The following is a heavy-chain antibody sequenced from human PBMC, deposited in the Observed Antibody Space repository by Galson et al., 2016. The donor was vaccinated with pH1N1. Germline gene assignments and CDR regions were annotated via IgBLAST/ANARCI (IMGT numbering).Heavy chain of an antibody. CDR1: GFTFSSYS. CDR3: ARDQGGYGSGSFPAYYYYMDV. CDR2: ISSSSSTI. V-gene: IGHV3-48*04. J-gene: IGHJ6*03. Sequence: SLRLSCAASGFTFSSYSMNWVRQAPGKGLEWVSYISSSSSTIYYADSVKGRFTISRDNATNSLYLQMNSLRAEDTAVYYCARDQGGYGSGSFPAYYYYMDVWGKGTTVTVSS. D-gene: IGHD3-10*01.